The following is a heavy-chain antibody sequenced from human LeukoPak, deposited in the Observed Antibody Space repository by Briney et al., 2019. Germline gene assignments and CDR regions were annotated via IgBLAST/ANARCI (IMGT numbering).Heavy chain of an antibody. CDR1: GGSFSGYY. CDR2: INHSGST. Sequence: SETLSLTCAVYGGSFSGYYWSWICQPPGKGLEWIGEINHSGSTNYNPSLKSRVTISVDTSKNQFSLKLSSVTAADTAVYYCARGSWRFDPWGQGTLVTVSS. CDR3: ARGSWRFDP. V-gene: IGHV4-34*01. J-gene: IGHJ5*02.